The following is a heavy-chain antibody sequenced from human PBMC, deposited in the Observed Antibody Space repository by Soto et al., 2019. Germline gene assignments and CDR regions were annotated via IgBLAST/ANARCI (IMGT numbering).Heavy chain of an antibody. Sequence: EVQLVESGGGLIKPGGSLRLSCAASGFTFRSAGMSWVRQAPGKGLEWVGRIKSKTDGATTDYAAPVKGRFTISREDSKNTLYLQMNSLKNEDTAVYYCTTDDPINKNWGQGTLVTVSS. J-gene: IGHJ4*02. V-gene: IGHV3-15*01. CDR2: IKSKTDGATT. CDR3: TTDDPINKN. CDR1: GFTFRSAG.